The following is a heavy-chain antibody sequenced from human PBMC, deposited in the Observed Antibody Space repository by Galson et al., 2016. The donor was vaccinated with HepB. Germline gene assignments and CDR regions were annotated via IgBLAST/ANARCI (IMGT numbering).Heavy chain of an antibody. V-gene: IGHV3-53*01. J-gene: IGHJ4*02. CDR3: ARANNYDSSGYYEPNYFDY. CDR2: IYSGGST. D-gene: IGHD3-22*01. CDR1: GFTVSSNY. Sequence: SLRLSCADSGFTVSSNYMSWVRQAPGKGLEWVSVIYSGGSTYYADSVKGRFTISRDNSKNTLYLQMNSLSAEDTAVYYWARANNYDSSGYYEPNYFDYWGQGTLVTGSS.